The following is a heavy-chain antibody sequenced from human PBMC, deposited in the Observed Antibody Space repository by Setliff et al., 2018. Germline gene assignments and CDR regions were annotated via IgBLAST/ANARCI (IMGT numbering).Heavy chain of an antibody. CDR2: IYTSGST. J-gene: IGHJ6*03. CDR3: ARSTVTTDYYYYYMDV. Sequence: LSLTCTVSGGSISSYYWSWIRQPAGKGLEWIGRIYTSGSTNYNPSLKSRVTMSVDTSKNQFSLKLSSVTAADTAVYYCARSTVTTDYYYYYMDVWGKGTTVTVSS. CDR1: GGSISSYY. D-gene: IGHD4-17*01. V-gene: IGHV4-4*07.